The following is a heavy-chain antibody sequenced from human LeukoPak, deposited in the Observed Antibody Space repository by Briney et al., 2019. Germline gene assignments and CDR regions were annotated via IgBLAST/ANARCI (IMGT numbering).Heavy chain of an antibody. Sequence: GGSLRLSCAASGFTFSSYSMNWVRQAPGKGLEWVSSISSSSSYIYYADSVKGRFTISRDNAKNSLYLQMNSLRAEDTAVYYCARDLIVWFGESRSGMDVWGQGTTVTVSS. CDR1: GFTFSSYS. CDR3: ARDLIVWFGESRSGMDV. J-gene: IGHJ6*02. V-gene: IGHV3-21*04. CDR2: ISSSSSYI. D-gene: IGHD3-10*01.